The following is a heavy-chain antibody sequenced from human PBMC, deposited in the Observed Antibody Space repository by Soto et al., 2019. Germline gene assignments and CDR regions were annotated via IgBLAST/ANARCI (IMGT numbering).Heavy chain of an antibody. CDR2: IYPGDSDT. CDR1: GYSFTSYW. D-gene: IGHD6-13*01. CDR3: ARGSSSWYGPGYYYYGMDV. J-gene: IGHJ6*02. Sequence: PGESLKISCTGSGYSFTSYWNGWVRQMPGKGLEWRGIIYPGDSDTRYIPSFQGQVTISADKSISTAYLQWSSLKASDTAMYYCARGSSSWYGPGYYYYGMDVWGQGTTVTVSS. V-gene: IGHV5-51*01.